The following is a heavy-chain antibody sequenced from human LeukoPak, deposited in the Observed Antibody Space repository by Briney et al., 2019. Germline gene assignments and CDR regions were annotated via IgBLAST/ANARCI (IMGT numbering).Heavy chain of an antibody. J-gene: IGHJ4*02. CDR3: ARLPFGDTSGWYSFDY. D-gene: IGHD6-19*01. CDR1: GYSFTSYW. CDR2: IYPGDSDT. Sequence: GESLKISFKGSGYSFTSYWIGWVRQMPGKGLEWMGIIYPGDSDTRYSPSFQGQVTISADKSISTAYLQWSSLKASDTAMYYCARLPFGDTSGWYSFDYWGQGTLVTVSS. V-gene: IGHV5-51*01.